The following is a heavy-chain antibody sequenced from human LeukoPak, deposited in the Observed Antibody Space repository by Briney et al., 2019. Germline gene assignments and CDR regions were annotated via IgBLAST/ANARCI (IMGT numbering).Heavy chain of an antibody. V-gene: IGHV4-39*01. Sequence: SETLSLTCTVSGGSISSSSYYWGWIRQPPGKGLEWIGSIYYSGSTYYNPSLKSRVTISVDTSKNQFSLKLSSVTAADTALYYCGLLWVGDLIWPGTYFQHLGQGNPVTGSS. CDR2: IYYSGST. D-gene: IGHD3-10*01. CDR1: GGSISSSSYY. CDR3: GLLWVGDLIWPGTYFQH. J-gene: IGHJ1*01.